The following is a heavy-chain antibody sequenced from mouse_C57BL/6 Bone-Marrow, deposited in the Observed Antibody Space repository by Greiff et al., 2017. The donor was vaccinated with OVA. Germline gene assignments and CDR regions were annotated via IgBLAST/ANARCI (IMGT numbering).Heavy chain of an antibody. V-gene: IGHV3-6*01. Sequence: DVQLQESGPGLVKPSQSLSLTCSVTGYSITSGYYWNWIRQFPGNKLEWMGYISYDGSNNYNPSLKNRFSITRDTSKNQFFLKLNSVTSEDATTYYCATGFDYGGQGTTLTVSS. CDR3: ATGFDY. CDR2: ISYDGSN. D-gene: IGHD4-1*01. J-gene: IGHJ2*01. CDR1: GYSITSGYY.